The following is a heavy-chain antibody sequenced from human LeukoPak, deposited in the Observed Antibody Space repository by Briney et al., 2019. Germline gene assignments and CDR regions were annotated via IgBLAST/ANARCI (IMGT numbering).Heavy chain of an antibody. CDR3: ARDHPRYYYYYYGMDV. Sequence: GGSLRLSCAASGFTFSSYAMHWVRQAPGKGLEWVAVISYDGSNKYYADSVKGRFTISRDNSKNTLYLQMNSLRAEDTAVYYCARDHPRYYYYYYGMDVWGQGTTVTVSS. J-gene: IGHJ6*02. CDR1: GFTFSSYA. V-gene: IGHV3-30-3*01. CDR2: ISYDGSNK.